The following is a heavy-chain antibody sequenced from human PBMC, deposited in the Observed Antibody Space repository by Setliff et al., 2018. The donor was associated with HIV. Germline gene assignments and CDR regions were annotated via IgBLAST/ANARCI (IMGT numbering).Heavy chain of an antibody. J-gene: IGHJ6*02. CDR2: ISGSGDST. V-gene: IGHV3-23*01. Sequence: GGSLRLSCAPSGFTFGSHAMSWVRQAPGKGLEWVSVISGSGDSTFYADSLKGRFTISRDNSKNTLYLQMNSLRAEDTAVYYCAKTLPTLYPPHDYYFAMDVWGQGTTVTVSS. CDR3: AKTLPTLYPPHDYYFAMDV. D-gene: IGHD2-15*01. CDR1: GFTFGSHA.